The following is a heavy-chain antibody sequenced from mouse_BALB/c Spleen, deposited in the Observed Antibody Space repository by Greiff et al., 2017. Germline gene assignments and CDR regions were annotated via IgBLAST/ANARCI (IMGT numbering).Heavy chain of an antibody. V-gene: IGHV5-6*01. D-gene: IGHD2-4*01. CDR2: ISSGGSYT. J-gene: IGHJ2*01. CDR1: GFTFSSYG. CDR3: ARHDYYFDY. Sequence: EVNVVESGGDLVKPGGSLKLSCAASGFTFSSYGMSWVRQTPDKRLEWVATISSGGSYTYYPDSVKGRFTISRDNAKNTLYLQMSSLKSEDTAMYYCARHDYYFDYWGQGTTLTVSS.